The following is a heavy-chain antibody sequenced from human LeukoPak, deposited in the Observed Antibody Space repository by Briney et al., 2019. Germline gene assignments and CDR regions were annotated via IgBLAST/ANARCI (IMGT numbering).Heavy chain of an antibody. J-gene: IGHJ6*02. CDR3: ARENGRSLFYYYYYYGMDV. CDR2: ISAYNGNT. Sequence: ASVKVSCKASGYTFTSYGISWVRQAPGQGLEWMGWISAYNGNTNYAQKLQGRVTMTTDTSTSTAYMELRSLRSDDTAVYYCARENGRSLFYYYYYYGMDVWGQGTTVTVSS. D-gene: IGHD3-10*01. V-gene: IGHV1-18*01. CDR1: GYTFTSYG.